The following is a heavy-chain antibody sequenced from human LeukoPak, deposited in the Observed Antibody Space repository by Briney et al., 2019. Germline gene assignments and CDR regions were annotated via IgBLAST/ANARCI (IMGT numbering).Heavy chain of an antibody. V-gene: IGHV3-7*01. Sequence: GGSLRLSCAASGFTFSDYYMSWIRQAPGKGLEWVANINQDGSEKYYVDSVMGRFTVSRDNDKNSLYLQVDSLRAEGRAVYYCARVASYAFDIWGQGTMVTVSS. CDR3: ARVASYAFDI. J-gene: IGHJ3*02. D-gene: IGHD6-6*01. CDR1: GFTFSDYY. CDR2: INQDGSEK.